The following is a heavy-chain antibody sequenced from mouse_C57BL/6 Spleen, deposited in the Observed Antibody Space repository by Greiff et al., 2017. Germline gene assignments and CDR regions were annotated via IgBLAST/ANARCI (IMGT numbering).Heavy chain of an antibody. CDR3: ARGDDYDAWFAY. J-gene: IGHJ3*01. CDR2: FHPYNDDT. CDR1: GYTFTTYP. D-gene: IGHD2-4*01. Sequence: QVQLKQSGAELVKPGASVKMSCKASGYTFTTYPLEWMKQNHGKSLEWIGNFHPYNDDTKYNEKFKGKATLTVEKSSSTVYLELSRLTSDDSAVYYCARGDDYDAWFAYWGQGTLVTVSA. V-gene: IGHV1-47*01.